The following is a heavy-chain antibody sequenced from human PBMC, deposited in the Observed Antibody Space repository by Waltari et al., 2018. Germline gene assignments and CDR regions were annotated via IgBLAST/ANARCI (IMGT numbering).Heavy chain of an antibody. CDR2: INPNSGGT. D-gene: IGHD6-19*01. CDR3: ARDRRVLWQWLGGGAFDI. J-gene: IGHJ3*02. CDR1: GYTFTGYY. Sequence: QVQLVQSGAEVKKPGASVKVSCKASGYTFTGYYMHWVRQAPGQGLEWMGRINPNSGGTKYAQKFQGRVTMTRDTSISTAYMELSRLRSDDTAVYYCARDRRVLWQWLGGGAFDIWGQGTMVTVSS. V-gene: IGHV1-2*06.